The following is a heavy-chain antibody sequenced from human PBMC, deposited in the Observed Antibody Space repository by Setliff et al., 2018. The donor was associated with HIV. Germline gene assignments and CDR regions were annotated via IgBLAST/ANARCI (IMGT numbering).Heavy chain of an antibody. Sequence: ASVKVSCKASGYTFTTYAIHWVRQAPGQRLEFMGWINAGNGNTKYSQRFQGRVTITIDTSASTAYMELSSLRSEDTAVYYCARRHDSLTGYSFDFWGPGTLVTVSS. CDR2: INAGNGNT. D-gene: IGHD3-9*01. J-gene: IGHJ4*02. CDR1: GYTFTTYA. V-gene: IGHV1-3*01. CDR3: ARRHDSLTGYSFDF.